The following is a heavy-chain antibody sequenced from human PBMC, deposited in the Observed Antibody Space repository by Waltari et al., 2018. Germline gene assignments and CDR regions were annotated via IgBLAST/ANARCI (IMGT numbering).Heavy chain of an antibody. CDR3: ARETAAALDY. J-gene: IGHJ4*02. V-gene: IGHV3-72*01. CDR1: GFTFTNHY. CDR2: KKKKAENYST. Sequence: EVQLVESGGGLVQPGGSVTLSCAASGFTFTNHYMNWVRQAPGGGLEWIGRKKKKAENYSTGYGASLKGRFSVSRVDSRNSLFLQMNSLETEDTAVYYCARETAAALDYWGQGTLVTVSS. D-gene: IGHD6-25*01.